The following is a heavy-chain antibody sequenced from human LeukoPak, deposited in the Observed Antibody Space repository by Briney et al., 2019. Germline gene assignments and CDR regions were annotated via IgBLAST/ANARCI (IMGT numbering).Heavy chain of an antibody. D-gene: IGHD3-16*02. CDR1: GGSISSYY. CDR2: IYYSGST. Sequence: SETLSLTCTVSGGSISSYYWSWIPQPPGKGLEWIGHIYYSGSTNYNPSLKSRVTISVDTSKNQFSLKLIFVTAADTAVYYCARHEGYIYDYWGQGTLVTVS. J-gene: IGHJ4*02. V-gene: IGHV4-59*08. CDR3: ARHEGYIYDY.